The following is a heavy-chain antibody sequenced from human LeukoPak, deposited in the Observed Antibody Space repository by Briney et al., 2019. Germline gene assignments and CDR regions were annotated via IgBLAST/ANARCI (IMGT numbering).Heavy chain of an antibody. D-gene: IGHD3-22*01. J-gene: IGHJ5*02. V-gene: IGHV4-34*01. CDR1: GGSYSGDY. CDR2: INHSGSI. Sequence: AETLSLTCAVCGGSYSGDYWTWIRQPPGKGLEWVGEINHSGSINYNPSLKSRVTISVDTPKKQLSLKLSSVTAADTAVYYCARVDYDSSGFRGWFDPWGQGTQVTVSS. CDR3: ARVDYDSSGFRGWFDP.